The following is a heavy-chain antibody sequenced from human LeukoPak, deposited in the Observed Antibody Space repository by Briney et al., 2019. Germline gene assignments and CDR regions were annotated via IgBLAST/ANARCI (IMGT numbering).Heavy chain of an antibody. CDR2: LYSGSST. D-gene: IGHD3-10*01. Sequence: PGGSLTLSSAASGFTVSTNYMNWVRQAPGKGLEWVSILYSGSSTYYADSVKGRFTISRDDSKNTLYLQMNSLRAEDTAVYYCARVGDHYHWYLDLWGRGTHVTVSS. CDR1: GFTVSTNY. J-gene: IGHJ2*01. CDR3: ARVGDHYHWYLDL. V-gene: IGHV3-53*01.